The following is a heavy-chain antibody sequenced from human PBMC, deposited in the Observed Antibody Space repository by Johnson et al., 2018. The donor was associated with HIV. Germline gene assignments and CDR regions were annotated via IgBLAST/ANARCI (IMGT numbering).Heavy chain of an antibody. CDR1: GFTFRTYG. Sequence: QVQLVESGGGVVQPGRSLRLSCTAFGFTFRTYGMHWVRQAPGKGLEWVAGISYDGSNKYYADSVMGRFTISRDNTKNSLYLQMNSLRAEDTAVYYCARGGYNWNDFLNDAFDMWGQGTVVTVSS. J-gene: IGHJ3*02. CDR2: ISYDGSNK. V-gene: IGHV3-30*03. D-gene: IGHD1-1*01. CDR3: ARGGYNWNDFLNDAFDM.